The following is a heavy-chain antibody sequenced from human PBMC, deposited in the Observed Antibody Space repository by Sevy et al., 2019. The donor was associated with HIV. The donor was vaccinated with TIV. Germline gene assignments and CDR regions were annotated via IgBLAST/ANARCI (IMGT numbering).Heavy chain of an antibody. CDR1: GFTVSSNY. D-gene: IGHD6-13*01. CDR3: AREAWQQLVQDYYYGMDV. CDR2: IYSGGST. J-gene: IGHJ6*02. Sequence: GGSLRLSCAASGFTVSSNYMSWVRQAPGKGLEWVSVIYSGGSTYYADSVKGRFTISRDNSKNTLYLQMNSLRVEDTAVYYCAREAWQQLVQDYYYGMDVWGQGTTVTVSS. V-gene: IGHV3-53*01.